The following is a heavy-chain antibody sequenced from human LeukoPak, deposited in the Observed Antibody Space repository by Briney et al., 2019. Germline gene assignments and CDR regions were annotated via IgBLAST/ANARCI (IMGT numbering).Heavy chain of an antibody. Sequence: GSLRLSCAASGFTFSSFGTNWVRQAPGKGLEWVSYISDSSSITYYADSVKGRFTISRDNAKNSLSLQLNSLRDEDTAVYFCAKVIRGGYGMDVWGQGTTVTVSS. CDR2: ISDSSSIT. J-gene: IGHJ6*02. CDR3: AKVIRGGYGMDV. D-gene: IGHD3-10*01. V-gene: IGHV3-48*02. CDR1: GFTFSSFG.